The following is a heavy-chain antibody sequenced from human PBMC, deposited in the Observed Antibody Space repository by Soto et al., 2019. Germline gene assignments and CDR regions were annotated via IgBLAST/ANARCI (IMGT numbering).Heavy chain of an antibody. Sequence: QVQLVQSGAEVKKPGSSVKVSCKASGGTFSSYAISWVRQAPGQGLEWMGGTIPIFGTANYAQKIQGRVTITAHKSKSPAYMELRSLGAEDTAVYYCASNGRERYDLEGMDVWGQGTTVTVSS. CDR1: GGTFSSYA. CDR2: TIPIFGTA. J-gene: IGHJ6*02. D-gene: IGHD5-12*01. CDR3: ASNGRERYDLEGMDV. V-gene: IGHV1-69*06.